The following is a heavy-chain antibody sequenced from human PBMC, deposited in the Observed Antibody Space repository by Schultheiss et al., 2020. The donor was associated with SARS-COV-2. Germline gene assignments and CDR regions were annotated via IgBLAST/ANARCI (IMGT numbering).Heavy chain of an antibody. CDR2: IDWDDDK. V-gene: IGHV2-70*11. D-gene: IGHD3-3*01. J-gene: IGHJ6*02. CDR3: ARTLYYALSRYYYGMDV. Sequence: TLSLTCTVSGGSISSYYWSWIRQPPGKALEWLARIDWDDDKYYSPSLKSRLTITKDTSKNQVVLTMTNMDPVDTATYYCARTLYYALSRYYYGMDVWGQGTTVTVSS. CDR1: GGSISSYY.